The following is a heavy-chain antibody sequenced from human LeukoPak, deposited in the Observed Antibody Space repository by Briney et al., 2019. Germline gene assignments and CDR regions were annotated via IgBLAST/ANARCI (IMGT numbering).Heavy chain of an antibody. D-gene: IGHD3-9*01. V-gene: IGHV1-18*01. Sequence: ASVKVSCKASGYSFTNYGISWVRQAPGQGLEWMGWISAYNGNTNYAQKFQGRVAMTTDRSTSTVYMELRTLRSDDTAVYYCARVVILTAYYNRGAEPHTWFDPWSQGTLVTVSS. CDR3: ARVVILTAYYNRGAEPHTWFDP. CDR1: GYSFTNYG. J-gene: IGHJ5*02. CDR2: ISAYNGNT.